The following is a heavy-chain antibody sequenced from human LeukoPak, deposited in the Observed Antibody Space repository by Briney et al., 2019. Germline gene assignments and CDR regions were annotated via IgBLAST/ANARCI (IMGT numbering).Heavy chain of an antibody. Sequence: SETLSLTCTVSGGSISSGGYYWSWIRQHPGKGLEWIGYIYYSGSTYYNPSLKSRVTISVDTSKNQFSLKLSSVTAADTAVYYCAREVPGNGNWFGPWGQGTLVTVSS. CDR1: GGSISSGGYY. J-gene: IGHJ5*02. V-gene: IGHV4-31*03. CDR3: AREVPGNGNWFGP. D-gene: IGHD1-1*01. CDR2: IYYSGST.